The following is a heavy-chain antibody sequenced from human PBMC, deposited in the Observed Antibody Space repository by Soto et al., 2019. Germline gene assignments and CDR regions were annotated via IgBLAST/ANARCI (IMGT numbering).Heavy chain of an antibody. CDR3: AKDGLGAYSYGSYYFDY. V-gene: IGHV3-23*01. J-gene: IGHJ4*02. Sequence: EVQLLESGGGLVQPGGSLRLSCAASGFTFSSYAMSWVRQAPGKGLEWVSTISTSGGSTYYADSVNGRFTISRDNSKNTLYLQMNSLRAEDTAVYYCAKDGLGAYSYGSYYFDYWGQGTLVTVSS. CDR1: GFTFSSYA. CDR2: ISTSGGST. D-gene: IGHD5-18*01.